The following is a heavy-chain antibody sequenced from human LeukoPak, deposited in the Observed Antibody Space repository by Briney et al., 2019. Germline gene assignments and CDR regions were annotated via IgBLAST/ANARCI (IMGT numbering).Heavy chain of an antibody. CDR3: ARGIYSNGAADVFDI. CDR1: GFTFRSYA. D-gene: IGHD2-15*01. V-gene: IGHV3-30-3*01. J-gene: IGHJ3*02. CDR2: ISYDGTNK. Sequence: PGSPLRLFCAASGFTFRSYAMHWPRQATGRGLEGGAVISYDGTNKYYADYEKGRFTISRDNSKNTLYLQMNNLSTEDPAVYCCARGIYSNGAADVFDIWGQGTMVTVSS.